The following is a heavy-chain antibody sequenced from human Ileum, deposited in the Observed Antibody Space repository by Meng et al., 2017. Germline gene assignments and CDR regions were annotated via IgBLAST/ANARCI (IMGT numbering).Heavy chain of an antibody. Sequence: QVQLPGSGPGLVKPSGTLSLTCAVSGGSISSSNWWSWVRQPPGKGLEWIGEIYLPGSPNYNPSLESRVTISEDKSMNQFSLRLTSVTAADTAIFYCVRHGGKYFDYWGQGILVTVSS. V-gene: IGHV4-4*02. CDR2: IYLPGSP. CDR1: GGSISSSNW. CDR3: VRHGGKYFDY. J-gene: IGHJ4*02. D-gene: IGHD2-15*01.